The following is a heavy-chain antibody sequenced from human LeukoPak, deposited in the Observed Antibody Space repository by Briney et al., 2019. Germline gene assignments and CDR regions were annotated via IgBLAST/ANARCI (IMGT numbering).Heavy chain of an antibody. CDR1: GFTFSSSA. D-gene: IGHD1-26*01. CDR3: VKDHRDSGNYYYYYGMDV. J-gene: IGHJ6*02. V-gene: IGHV3-23*01. Sequence: GGSLRLSCAASGFTFSSSAMSWVRQAPGKGLEWVSAISNNGGYTYYADSVQGRFTISRDNSKSTLCLQMNSLRAEDTAVYACVKDHRDSGNYYYYYGMDVWGQGTTVAVSS. CDR2: ISNNGGYT.